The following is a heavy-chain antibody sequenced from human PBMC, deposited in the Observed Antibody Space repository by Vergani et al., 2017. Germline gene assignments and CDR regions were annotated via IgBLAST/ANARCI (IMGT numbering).Heavy chain of an antibody. D-gene: IGHD1-26*01. J-gene: IGHJ2*01. V-gene: IGHV3-48*03. CDR3: AKDLNSGSYLSDWYFDL. CDR1: GFTFSSYE. Sequence: EVQLVESGGGLVQPGGSLRLSCAASGFTFSSYEMNWVRQAPGKGLEWVSYISSSGGSTYYADSVKGRFTISRDNSKNTLYLQMNSLRAEDTAVYYCAKDLNSGSYLSDWYFDLWGRGTLVTVSS. CDR2: ISSSGGST.